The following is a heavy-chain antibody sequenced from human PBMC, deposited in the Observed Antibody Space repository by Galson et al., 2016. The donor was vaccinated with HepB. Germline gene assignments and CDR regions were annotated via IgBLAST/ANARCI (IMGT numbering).Heavy chain of an antibody. CDR1: GGTLSNYA. V-gene: IGHV1-69*13. Sequence: SVKVSCKASGGTLSNYAIIWVRQAPGQGLEWMGGISPAVGTPNYPQKFQGRVTITADESTNTAYMELTSLTSNDTAVYYCAREGSADCSNCDHWNYGMDVWGQGTTVTVSS. D-gene: IGHD4-11*01. J-gene: IGHJ6*02. CDR3: AREGSADCSNCDHWNYGMDV. CDR2: ISPAVGTP.